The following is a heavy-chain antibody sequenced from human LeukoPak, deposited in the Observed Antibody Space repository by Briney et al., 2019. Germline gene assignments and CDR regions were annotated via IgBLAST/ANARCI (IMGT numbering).Heavy chain of an antibody. CDR2: ISYDGSNK. D-gene: IGHD6-6*01. CDR1: GFTFSSYG. Sequence: GGSLRLSCAASGFTFSSYGMHWVRQAPGKGLEWVAVISYDGSNKYYADPVKGRFTISRDNSKNTLYLQMNSLRAEDTAVYYCAKVGSSSSLAGYYYMDVWGKGTTVTVSS. V-gene: IGHV3-30*18. CDR3: AKVGSSSSLAGYYYMDV. J-gene: IGHJ6*03.